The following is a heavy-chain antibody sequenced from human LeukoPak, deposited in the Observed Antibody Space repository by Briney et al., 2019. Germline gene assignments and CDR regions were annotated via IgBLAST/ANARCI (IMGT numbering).Heavy chain of an antibody. J-gene: IGHJ4*02. D-gene: IGHD5-12*01. CDR3: ARARWLGY. CDR1: GGSISSYF. Sequence: SETLSLTCTVSGGSISSYFWRWVRQPPGKGLEWIGYIYYSGSTNYNPSLKSRVTISVDTSKNQFSLKLASVTTADTAVYCCARARWLGYWGQGTLVTVSS. CDR2: IYYSGST. V-gene: IGHV4-59*01.